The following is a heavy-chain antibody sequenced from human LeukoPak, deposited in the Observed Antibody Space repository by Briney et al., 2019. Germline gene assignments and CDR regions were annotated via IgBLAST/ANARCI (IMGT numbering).Heavy chain of an antibody. CDR2: ISYDGSNK. V-gene: IGHV3-30-3*01. Sequence: GRSLRLSCAASGFTFSSYAMHWVRQAPGKGLEWVAVISYDGSNKYYADSVKGRFTISRDNSKNTLYLQMNSLRAEDTAVYYCAREDIVVVPAAMRFDYWGQGTLVTVSS. J-gene: IGHJ4*02. CDR3: AREDIVVVPAAMRFDY. CDR1: GFTFSSYA. D-gene: IGHD2-2*01.